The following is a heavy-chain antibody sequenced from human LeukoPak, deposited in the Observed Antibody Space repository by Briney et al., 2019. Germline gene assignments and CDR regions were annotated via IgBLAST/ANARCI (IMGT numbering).Heavy chain of an antibody. CDR2: ISGSGGST. Sequence: GGSLRLSCAASGFTFSSYAMSWVRQAPGKGLEWVSAISGSGGSTYYADSVKGRFTISRDNSKNTLYLQMNSLRAEDTAVYYCAKSRLQYCSGGSCYSFDYWGREPWSPSPQ. V-gene: IGHV3-23*01. D-gene: IGHD2-15*01. CDR3: AKSRLQYCSGGSCYSFDY. J-gene: IGHJ4*02. CDR1: GFTFSSYA.